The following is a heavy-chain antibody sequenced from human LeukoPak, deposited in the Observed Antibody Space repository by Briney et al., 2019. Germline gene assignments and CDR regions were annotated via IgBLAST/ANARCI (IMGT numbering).Heavy chain of an antibody. D-gene: IGHD6-13*01. CDR3: AQRDRYSSSQYGLYFDY. CDR2: IYWNDDK. J-gene: IGHJ4*02. CDR1: GFSLRTSGVG. Sequence: SGPTLVKPRPTLTLTCTVSGFSLRTSGVGVGWIRQPLGKALEWLALIYWNDDKRYSPSLKSRLTITKDTSKNQVVLTMTNMDPVDTATYYCAQRDRYSSSQYGLYFDYWGQGTLVTVSS. V-gene: IGHV2-5*01.